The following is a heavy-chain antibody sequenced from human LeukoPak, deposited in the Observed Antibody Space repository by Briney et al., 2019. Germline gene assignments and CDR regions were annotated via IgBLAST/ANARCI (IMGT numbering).Heavy chain of an antibody. D-gene: IGHD2-15*01. J-gene: IGHJ4*02. CDR2: MYYSGST. CDR3: ARTYCSDGSCDDYFDY. CDR1: GRSISSSSYY. Sequence: PSETLSLTCTVSGRSISSSSYYWGWIRQPPGKGLEWIGSMYYSGSTYYNPSLKSRVTISVDTSKNQFSLKLSSVTAADTAVYYCARTYCSDGSCDDYFDYWGQGTLVTVSS. V-gene: IGHV4-39*01.